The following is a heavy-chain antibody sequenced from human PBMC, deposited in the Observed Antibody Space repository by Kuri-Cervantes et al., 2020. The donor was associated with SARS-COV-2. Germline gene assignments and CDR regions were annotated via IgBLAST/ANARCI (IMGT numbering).Heavy chain of an antibody. V-gene: IGHV3-30-3*01. J-gene: IGHJ6*02. CDR3: ARSGATVGATSSYYYYYYGMDV. CDR1: GFTFSSYA. CDR2: ISYDGSNK. Sequence: GESLKISCAASGFTFSSYAMHWVRQAPGKGLEWVAVISYDGSNKYYADSVKGRFTISRDNSKNTLYLQMNSLRAEDTAVYYCARSGATVGATSSYYYYYYGMDVWGQGTTVTVSS. D-gene: IGHD1-26*01.